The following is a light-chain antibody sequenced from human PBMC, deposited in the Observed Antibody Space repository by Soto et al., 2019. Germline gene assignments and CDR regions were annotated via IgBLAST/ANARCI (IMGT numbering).Light chain of an antibody. V-gene: IGKV3D-15*01. Sequence: EMVLTQPQATLSLSPGERATLXXRSSQSLSSINLAWFQQKPGQAPRLLIYGTSSRATGIPDRFSGSGSGTDFTLTISSLQSEDFAVYYCQQYNILPRTFGQGTKVDIK. J-gene: IGKJ1*01. CDR1: QSLSSIN. CDR3: QQYNILPRT. CDR2: GTS.